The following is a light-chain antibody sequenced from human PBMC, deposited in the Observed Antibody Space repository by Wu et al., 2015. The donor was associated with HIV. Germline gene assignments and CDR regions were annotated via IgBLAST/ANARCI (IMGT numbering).Light chain of an antibody. CDR2: DAS. V-gene: IGKV3-20*01. CDR3: QQYGSSPPT. Sequence: EIVMTQSPATLSVSPGATVTLSCRVGQMIGGTYLSWYQQRPGQSPRLLIYDASTRATDIPARFSGSGSGTDFTLTISRLEPEDFALYYCQQYGSSPPTFGGGTKVE. J-gene: IGKJ4*01. CDR1: QMIGGTY.